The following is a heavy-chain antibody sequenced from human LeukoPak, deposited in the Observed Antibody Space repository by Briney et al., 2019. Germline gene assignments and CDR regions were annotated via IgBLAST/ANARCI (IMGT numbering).Heavy chain of an antibody. Sequence: TGGSLRLSCAASGFTFSSYSMNWVRQAPGKGLEWVSSISSSSSYIYYADSVKGRFTISRDNAKNSLYLQMNSLRAEDTAVYYCARRRQYYYDSSGYFPLWGQGTLVTVSS. V-gene: IGHV3-21*01. CDR1: GFTFSSYS. CDR2: ISSSSSYI. J-gene: IGHJ4*02. D-gene: IGHD3-22*01. CDR3: ARRRQYYYDSSGYFPL.